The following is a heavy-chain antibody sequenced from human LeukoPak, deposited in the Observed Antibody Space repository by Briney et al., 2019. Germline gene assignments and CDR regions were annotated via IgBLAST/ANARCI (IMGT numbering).Heavy chain of an antibody. V-gene: IGHV4-59*01. CDR3: ARGTYYYYYGMDV. Sequence: SETLSLTCTVSGGSISSYYWSWIRQPPGKGLEWIGYIYYSGSTNYNPSLKSRVTISVDTSKNQFSLKLSSVTAADTAVYYCARGTYYYYYGMDVWGQGTTVTVSS. CDR2: IYYSGST. J-gene: IGHJ6*02. CDR1: GGSISSYY.